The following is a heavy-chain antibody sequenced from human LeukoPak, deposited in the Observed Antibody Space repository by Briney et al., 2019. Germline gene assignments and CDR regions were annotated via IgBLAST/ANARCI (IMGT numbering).Heavy chain of an antibody. J-gene: IGHJ4*02. CDR3: AKYGPQDSGSSHFDY. Sequence: GGSPRLSCAASGFTFSSYAMSWVRQAPGKGLEWVSAIRDSGSSTHYADSVKGRFTTSRDNSKNTLFLQMNSLRAEDTAIYYCAKYGPQDSGSSHFDYWGQGALVTVSS. CDR2: IRDSGSST. D-gene: IGHD1-26*01. CDR1: GFTFSSYA. V-gene: IGHV3-23*01.